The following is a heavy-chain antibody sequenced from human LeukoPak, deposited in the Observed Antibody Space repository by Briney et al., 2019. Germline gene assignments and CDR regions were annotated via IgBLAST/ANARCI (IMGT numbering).Heavy chain of an antibody. CDR3: ARRPPDMVGFDY. V-gene: IGHV4-59*01. CDR1: GGSISSYY. J-gene: IGHJ4*02. Sequence: SETLSLTCTVSGGSISSYYWSWIRQPPGKGLEWIGYIYYSGSTNYNPSLKSRVSISVDTSKNQFSLRLSSVTAADTAVYYCARRPPDMVGFDYWGQGTLVTVSS. D-gene: IGHD5-18*01. CDR2: IYYSGST.